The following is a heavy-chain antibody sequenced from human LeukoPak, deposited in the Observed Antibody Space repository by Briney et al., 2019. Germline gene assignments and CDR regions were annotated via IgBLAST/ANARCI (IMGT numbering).Heavy chain of an antibody. V-gene: IGHV3-23*01. CDR3: AKWVITGTTRDFDY. CDR1: GFTFSEYY. J-gene: IGHJ4*02. D-gene: IGHD1-7*01. Sequence: GGSLRLSCAASGFTFSEYYMSWIRQAPGKGLEWVSAISGSGGSTYYADSVKGRFTISRDNSKNTLYLQMNSLRAEDTAVYYCAKWVITGTTRDFDYWGQGTLVTVSS. CDR2: ISGSGGST.